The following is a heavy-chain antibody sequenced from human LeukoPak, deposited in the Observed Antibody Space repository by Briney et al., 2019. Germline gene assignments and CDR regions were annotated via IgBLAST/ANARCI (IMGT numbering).Heavy chain of an antibody. J-gene: IGHJ3*02. V-gene: IGHV4-39*01. D-gene: IGHD3-10*01. CDR1: GGSISSGNYY. CDR2: IYYSGNT. CDR3: AKHLSSGSLYSPLDI. Sequence: SETLSLTCAVSGGSISSGNYYWGWIRQPPGKGLEWIGSIYYSGNTYYNPSFKSRVTISVDMSKNQFSLKVNSVTAADTAVYYCAKHLSSGSLYSPLDIWGQGTMVTVS.